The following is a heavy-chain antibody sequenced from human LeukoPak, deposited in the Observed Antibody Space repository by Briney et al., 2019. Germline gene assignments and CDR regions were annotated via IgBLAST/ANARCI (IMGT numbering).Heavy chain of an antibody. CDR3: ARANPYYYGSGSYNVPDY. Sequence: GASVKVSCKASGYTFTSYGISWVRQAPGQGLEWMGWISAYNGNTNYAQKLQGRVTMTTDTSTSTAYMELRSLRSDDTAVYYCARANPYYYGSGSYNVPDYWGQGTLVTVSS. CDR1: GYTFTSYG. CDR2: ISAYNGNT. D-gene: IGHD3-10*01. J-gene: IGHJ4*02. V-gene: IGHV1-18*01.